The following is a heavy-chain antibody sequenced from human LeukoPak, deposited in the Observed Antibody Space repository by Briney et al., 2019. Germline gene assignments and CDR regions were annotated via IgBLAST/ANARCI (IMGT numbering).Heavy chain of an antibody. D-gene: IGHD2-21*02. V-gene: IGHV4-34*01. CDR1: GGSFSGYY. CDR3: AQDCGGDCENNDY. CDR2: INHSGST. J-gene: IGHJ4*02. Sequence: SETLSLTCAVYGGSFSGYYWSWIRQPPGKGLEWIGEINHSGSTNYNPSLKSRVTISVDTSKNQFSLKLSSVTAADTAVYYCAQDCGGDCENNDYWAREPWSPSPQ.